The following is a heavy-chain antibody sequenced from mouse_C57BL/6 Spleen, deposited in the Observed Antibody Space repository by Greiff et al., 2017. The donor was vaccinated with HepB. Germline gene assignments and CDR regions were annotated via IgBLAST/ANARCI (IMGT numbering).Heavy chain of an antibody. CDR2: IDPSDSET. J-gene: IGHJ4*01. V-gene: IGHV1-52*01. CDR1: GYTFTSYW. CDR3: AREVYGYPYYYAMDD. D-gene: IGHD2-2*01. Sequence: VQLQQSGAELVRPGSSVKLSCKASGYTFTSYWMHWVKQRPIQGLEWIGNIDPSDSETHYNQKFKDKATLTVDKSSSTAYMQLSSLTSEGSAVYDCAREVYGYPYYYAMDDWGQGTSVTVSA.